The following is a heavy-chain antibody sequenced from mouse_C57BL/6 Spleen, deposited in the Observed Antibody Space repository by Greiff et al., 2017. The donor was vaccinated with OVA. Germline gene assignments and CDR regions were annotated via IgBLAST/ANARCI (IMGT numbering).Heavy chain of an antibody. CDR1: GFTFSDYY. D-gene: IGHD2-4*01. Sequence: EVQVVESGGGLVQPGGSLKLSCAASGFTFSDYYMYWVRQTPEKRLEWVAYISNGGGSTYYPDTVKGRFTISRDNAKNTLYLQMSRLKSEDTSMYYCARRYYDYLYAMDYWGQGTSVTVSS. CDR2: ISNGGGST. J-gene: IGHJ4*01. V-gene: IGHV5-12*01. CDR3: ARRYYDYLYAMDY.